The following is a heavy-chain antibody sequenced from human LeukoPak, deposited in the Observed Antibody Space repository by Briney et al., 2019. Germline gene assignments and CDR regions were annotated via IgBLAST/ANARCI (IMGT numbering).Heavy chain of an antibody. CDR2: IGTAGDT. J-gene: IGHJ4*02. CDR3: ARGTSRWLQFG. V-gene: IGHV3-13*01. D-gene: IGHD5-24*01. Sequence: GGSLRLSCAASGFTVSSNYMSWVRQAPGKGLEWVSAIGTAGDTYYPGSVKGRFTISRENAKNSLYLQMNSLRAGDTAVYYCARGTSRWLQFGGGQGTLVTVSS. CDR1: GFTVSSNY.